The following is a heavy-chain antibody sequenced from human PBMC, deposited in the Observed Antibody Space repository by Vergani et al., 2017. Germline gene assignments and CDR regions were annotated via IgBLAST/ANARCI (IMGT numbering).Heavy chain of an antibody. D-gene: IGHD3-10*01. V-gene: IGHV3-30*14. CDR3: ARVGSGSYYNAEGVDY. J-gene: IGHJ4*02. CDR1: GFTFSSYA. Sequence: QVQLVESGGGVVQPGRSLRLSCAASGFTFSSYALHWVRQAPGKGLEWVAVISYDGSNKYYADSVKGRFTISRDNSKNTLYLQMNSLRAEDTAVYYCARVGSGSYYNAEGVDYWGQGTLVTVSS. CDR2: ISYDGSNK.